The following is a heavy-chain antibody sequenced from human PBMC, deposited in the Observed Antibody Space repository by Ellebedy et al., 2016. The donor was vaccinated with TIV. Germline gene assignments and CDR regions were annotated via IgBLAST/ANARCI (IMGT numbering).Heavy chain of an antibody. D-gene: IGHD2-2*02. CDR3: ARDCSSTSCYILDAFDI. Sequence: GESLKISXAASGFTFSSYNMNWVRQAPGKGLEWVSYISSSSSTIYYADSVKGRFTISRDNAKNSLYLQMNSLRAEDTAVYYCARDCSSTSCYILDAFDIWGQGTMVTVSS. CDR2: ISSSSSTI. CDR1: GFTFSSYN. J-gene: IGHJ3*02. V-gene: IGHV3-48*01.